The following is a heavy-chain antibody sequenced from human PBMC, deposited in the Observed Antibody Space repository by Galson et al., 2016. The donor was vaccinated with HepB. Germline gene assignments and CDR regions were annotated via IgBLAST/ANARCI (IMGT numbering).Heavy chain of an antibody. J-gene: IGHJ4*02. D-gene: IGHD4/OR15-4a*01. Sequence: PALVKPTQTLTLTCTFSGFSLSTTGVGVGWIRQPPGQALEWLALIYWDDDKRYSPSLRSRLTINKDTSKDQVVLIMTNMDPIDTGTYYCAHSGAGMYEGVFDYWGQGTLVTVSS. V-gene: IGHV2-5*02. CDR1: GFSLSTTGVG. CDR3: AHSGAGMYEGVFDY. CDR2: IYWDDDK.